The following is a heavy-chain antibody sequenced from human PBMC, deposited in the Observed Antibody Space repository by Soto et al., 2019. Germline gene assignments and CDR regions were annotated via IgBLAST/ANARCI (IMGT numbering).Heavy chain of an antibody. CDR2: IGTAGDT. CDR3: ARGQYDFWSDAREDAFDI. Sequence: EGQLVESGGGLVQPGGSLGLSCAASGFTYSSYDMHWVRQATGKGLEWVSAIGTAGDTYYPGSVKGRFTISRENAKNSLYLQMNSLRAGDTAVYYCARGQYDFWSDAREDAFDIWGQGTMVTVSS. CDR1: GFTYSSYD. J-gene: IGHJ3*02. D-gene: IGHD3-3*01. V-gene: IGHV3-13*01.